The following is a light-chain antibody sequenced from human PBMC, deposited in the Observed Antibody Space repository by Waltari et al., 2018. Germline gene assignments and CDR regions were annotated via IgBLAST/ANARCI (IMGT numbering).Light chain of an antibody. CDR1: SLRSYY. Sequence: SSELTQDPTVSVAMGQTVRITCQGDSLRSYYASWYQQRPGQAPVLVIFDRNDRPSGVPDRFSCSSSDNTAVLTITGAQAEDEASYYCHSRDASGVGGSFGGGTKLTVL. J-gene: IGLJ2*01. CDR3: HSRDASGVGGS. CDR2: DRN. V-gene: IGLV3-19*01.